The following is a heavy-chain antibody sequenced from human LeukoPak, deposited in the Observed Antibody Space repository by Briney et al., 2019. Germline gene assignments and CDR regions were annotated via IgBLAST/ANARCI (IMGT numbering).Heavy chain of an antibody. CDR2: FYSGGST. D-gene: IGHD6-13*01. V-gene: IGHV3-66*01. CDR1: GFTVSSSH. J-gene: IGHJ4*02. CDR3: ARDRGIAALDY. Sequence: GGSLRLSCAASGFTVSSSHLTWVRQAPGKGLEWVSVFYSGGSTYYADSVKGRFTISRDNSKNTLYLQMNSLRAEDTAVYYCARDRGIAALDYWGQGTLVTVSS.